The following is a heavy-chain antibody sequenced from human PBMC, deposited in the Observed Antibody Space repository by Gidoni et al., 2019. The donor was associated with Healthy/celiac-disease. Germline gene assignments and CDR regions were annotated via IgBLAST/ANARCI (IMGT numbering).Heavy chain of an antibody. J-gene: IGHJ3*02. D-gene: IGHD3-16*01. Sequence: QVQLVESGGGVVQPGRSLRLSCAASGFTFSSYGMHWVRQAPGKGLEWMAVIWYDGSNKYYADSVKGRFTISRDNSKNTLYLQMNSLRAEDTAVYYCARKAMGSDAFDIWGQGTMVTVSS. CDR3: ARKAMGSDAFDI. CDR2: IWYDGSNK. CDR1: GFTFSSYG. V-gene: IGHV3-33*01.